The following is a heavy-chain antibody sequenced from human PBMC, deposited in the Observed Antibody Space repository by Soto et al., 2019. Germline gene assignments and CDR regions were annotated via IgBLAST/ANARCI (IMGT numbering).Heavy chain of an antibody. D-gene: IGHD6-19*01. Sequence: GGSLRLSCVAPGFAFGTYGIHWAGQAPGKELEGVAVIWYDGSIKYYADSVKGRFTISRDNSKNTLYLQMNSLRADDTVFYCCGSASGPFDFWGQGTPVTVSS. CDR2: IWYDGSIK. CDR1: GFAFGTYG. V-gene: IGHV3-33*01. CDR3: GSASGPFDF. J-gene: IGHJ4*02.